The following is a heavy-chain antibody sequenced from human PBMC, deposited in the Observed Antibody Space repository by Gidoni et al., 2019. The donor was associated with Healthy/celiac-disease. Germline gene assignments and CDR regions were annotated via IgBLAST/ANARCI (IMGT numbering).Heavy chain of an antibody. CDR2: ISYDGSNK. Sequence: QVQLVESGGGVVQPGRSLRLPGAPSGFTFSRHAMHWVRQAPGKGLEWVAVISYDGSNKYYADSVKGRFTISRDNSKNTLYLQMNSLRAEDTAVYYCARSRIAADYYYYGMDVWGQGTTVTVSS. V-gene: IGHV3-30*01. J-gene: IGHJ6*02. CDR1: GFTFSRHA. D-gene: IGHD6-13*01. CDR3: ARSRIAADYYYYGMDV.